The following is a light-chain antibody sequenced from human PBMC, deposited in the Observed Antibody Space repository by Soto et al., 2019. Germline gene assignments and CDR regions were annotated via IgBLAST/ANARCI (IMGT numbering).Light chain of an antibody. J-gene: IGLJ1*01. CDR2: DVT. CDR1: SSDVGGYNY. CDR3: SSYTSSSTYV. Sequence: QSVLTQPASVSGSPGQSITISCTGTSSDVGGYNYVSWYQQYPGKAPKLMIYDVTNRPSGVSIRFSGSKSGNTASLTISGLQAEDEADYYCSSYTSSSTYVFGTGTKV. V-gene: IGLV2-14*03.